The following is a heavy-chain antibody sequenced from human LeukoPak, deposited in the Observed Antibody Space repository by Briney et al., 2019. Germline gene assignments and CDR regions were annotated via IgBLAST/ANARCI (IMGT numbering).Heavy chain of an antibody. CDR1: GGSISSYY. D-gene: IGHD3-22*01. V-gene: IGHV4-59*01. CDR2: IYYSGST. Sequence: SETLSLTCTVSGGSISSYYWSWIRQPPGKGVEGIGYIYYSGSTNQNPSLTSRVPLSVDTSKNHFSLKLSSVTAADTAVYYCASSWYYYDSSGYYHYGMDVWGQGTTVTVSS. J-gene: IGHJ6*02. CDR3: ASSWYYYDSSGYYHYGMDV.